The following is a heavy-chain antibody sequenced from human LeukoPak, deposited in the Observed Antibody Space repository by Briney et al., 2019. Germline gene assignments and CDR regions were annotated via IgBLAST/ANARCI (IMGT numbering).Heavy chain of an antibody. V-gene: IGHV3-30*04. CDR2: ISYDGSNK. CDR3: ARAPREYSYGCYYYGMDV. J-gene: IGHJ6*04. Sequence: GGSLRLSCAASGFTFSSYAMHWVRQAPGKGLEWVAVISYDGSNKYYADSVKGRFTISRDNSKNTLYLQMNSLRAEDTAVYYCARAPREYSYGCYYYGMDVWGKRTTVTVSS. D-gene: IGHD5-18*01. CDR1: GFTFSSYA.